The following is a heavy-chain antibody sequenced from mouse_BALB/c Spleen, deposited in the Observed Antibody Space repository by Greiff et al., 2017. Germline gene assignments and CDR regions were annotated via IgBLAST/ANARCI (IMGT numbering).Heavy chain of an antibody. CDR3: ARDGNGY. CDR2: ISSGSSTI. CDR1: GFTFSSFG. J-gene: IGHJ2*01. V-gene: IGHV5-17*02. D-gene: IGHD2-1*01. Sequence: EVQRVESGGGLVQPGGSRKLSCAASGFTFSSFGMHWVRQAPEKGLEWVAYISSGSSTIYYADTVKGRFTISRDNPKNTLFLQMTSLRSEDTAMYYCARDGNGYWGQGTTLTVSS.